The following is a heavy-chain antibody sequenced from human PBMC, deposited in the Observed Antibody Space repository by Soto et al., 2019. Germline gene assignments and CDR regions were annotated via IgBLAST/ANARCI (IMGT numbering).Heavy chain of an antibody. CDR2: ISSSGSTI. CDR1: GFTFSDYY. CDR3: ARDTSNCSGGGCYSSWFDP. Sequence: GGSLRLSCAASGFTFSDYYMSRIRQAPGKGLEWVSYISSSGSTIYYADSVKGRFTISRDNAKNSLYLQMNSLRAEDTAVYYCARDTSNCSGGGCYSSWFDPWGQGTLATGSS. J-gene: IGHJ5*02. V-gene: IGHV3-11*01. D-gene: IGHD2-15*01.